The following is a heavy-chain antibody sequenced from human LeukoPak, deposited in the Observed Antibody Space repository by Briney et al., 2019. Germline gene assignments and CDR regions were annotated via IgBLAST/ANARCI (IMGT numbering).Heavy chain of an antibody. CDR3: AKDRGTQYQLLFDY. Sequence: GGSLRLSCAASGFTFSSYAMSWVRQAPGKGLEWVAVIWYDGSNKYYADSVKGRFTISRDNSKNTLYLQMNSLRAEDTAVYYCAKDRGTQYQLLFDYWGQGTLVTVSS. V-gene: IGHV3-33*06. D-gene: IGHD2-2*01. J-gene: IGHJ4*02. CDR2: IWYDGSNK. CDR1: GFTFSSYA.